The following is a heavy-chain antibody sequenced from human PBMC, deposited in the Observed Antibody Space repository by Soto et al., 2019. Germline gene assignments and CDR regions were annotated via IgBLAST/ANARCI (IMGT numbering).Heavy chain of an antibody. CDR1: GFTFSSYA. Sequence: PGGSLRLSCAASGFTFSSYAMSWVRQAPGKGLEWVSAISGSGGSTYYADSVKGRFTISRDNSKNTLYLQMSSLRAEDTAVYYCAKGRYDILTGYPDYWGQGTLVTVSS. J-gene: IGHJ4*02. CDR3: AKGRYDILTGYPDY. D-gene: IGHD3-9*01. CDR2: ISGSGGST. V-gene: IGHV3-23*01.